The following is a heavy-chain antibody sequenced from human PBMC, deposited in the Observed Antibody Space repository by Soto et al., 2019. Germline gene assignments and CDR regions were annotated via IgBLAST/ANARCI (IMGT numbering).Heavy chain of an antibody. D-gene: IGHD3-3*01. Sequence: GGSLRLSCAASGFTFSSCAMSWVRQAPGKGLDWVSIISASGDNTYYADSVKGRFTISRDNSKNTLYLQVNSLRAEDTAVYYCAKLTYSDLWSGSHDSWGQGTLVTVSS. CDR2: ISASGDNT. CDR3: AKLTYSDLWSGSHDS. J-gene: IGHJ4*02. V-gene: IGHV3-23*01. CDR1: GFTFSSCA.